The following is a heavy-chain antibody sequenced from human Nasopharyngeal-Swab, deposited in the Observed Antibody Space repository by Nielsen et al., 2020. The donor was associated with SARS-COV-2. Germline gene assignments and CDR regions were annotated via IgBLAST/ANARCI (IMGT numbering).Heavy chain of an antibody. V-gene: IGHV4-31*02. Sequence: WIRQPPGKGLEWIGYIYYSGSTYYNPSLKSRVTISVDTSKNQFSLKLSPVTAADTAVYYCARENTYFDYWGQGTLVTVSS. CDR3: ARENTYFDY. CDR2: IYYSGST. J-gene: IGHJ4*02.